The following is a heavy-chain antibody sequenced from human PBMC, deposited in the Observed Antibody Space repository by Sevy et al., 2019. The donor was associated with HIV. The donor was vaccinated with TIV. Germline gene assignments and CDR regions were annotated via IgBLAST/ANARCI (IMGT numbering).Heavy chain of an antibody. CDR3: ARESRGGLDGFDI. J-gene: IGHJ3*02. CDR2: INSDGNYR. CDR1: GFTFSTYW. D-gene: IGHD3-16*01. V-gene: IGHV3-74*01. Sequence: GGSPRLSCAASGFTFSTYWMHWVRQAPGKGLVWVSRINSDGNYRSYVESVEGRFTISRDNAQKTLFLQMSSLRVEDTAVYYCARESRGGLDGFDIWGQGTMVTVSS.